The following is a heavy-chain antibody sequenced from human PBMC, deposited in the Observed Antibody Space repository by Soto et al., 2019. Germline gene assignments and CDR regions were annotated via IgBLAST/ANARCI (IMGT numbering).Heavy chain of an antibody. V-gene: IGHV4-31*03. J-gene: IGHJ4*01. D-gene: IGHD3-10*01. CDR2: MYYSGST. CDR1: GGSISSGGYY. Sequence: QVQLQESGPGLVKPSQTLSLTCTVSGGSISSGGYYWSWIRQLPGKGLEWIGYMYYSGSTYYNPSLKSRITISVDTSKKKFSLKLSSVTAADTAVYYCARGVTMVRGVGLFYFDYWGHGTLVTVSS. CDR3: ARGVTMVRGVGLFYFDY.